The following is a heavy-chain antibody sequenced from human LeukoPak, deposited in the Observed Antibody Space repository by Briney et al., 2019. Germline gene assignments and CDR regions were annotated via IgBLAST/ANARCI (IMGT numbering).Heavy chain of an antibody. CDR1: XDYY. J-gene: IGHJ4*02. V-gene: IGHV4-30-4*01. Sequence: XDYYWSWIXQXXGKALEWFGYIYYSGSTYYTPSLRGRVTISVATSKNQFSLNLSSVTAADTAVYYCARGYSLDYWGQGTLVTVSS. CDR3: ARGYSLDY. D-gene: IGHD5-18*01. CDR2: IYYSGST.